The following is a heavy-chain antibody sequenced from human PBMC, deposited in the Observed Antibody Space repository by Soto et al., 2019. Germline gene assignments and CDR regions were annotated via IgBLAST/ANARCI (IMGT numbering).Heavy chain of an antibody. V-gene: IGHV4-34*01. CDR1: RGSFSVYY. D-gene: IGHD2-15*01. CDR2: INHSGST. Sequence: SETLSLTCAVFRGSFSVYYWSGIRQPPGKGLEWIGEINHSGSTNYNPSLKSRVTISVDTSKNQFSLKLSSVTAADTAVYYCASRRYCSGGSCPTIYGMDVWGQGTTVTVSS. CDR3: ASRRYCSGGSCPTIYGMDV. J-gene: IGHJ6*02.